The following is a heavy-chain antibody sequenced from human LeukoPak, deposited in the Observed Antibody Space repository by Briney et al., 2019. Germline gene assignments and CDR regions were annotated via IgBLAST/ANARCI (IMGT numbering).Heavy chain of an antibody. J-gene: IGHJ5*02. CDR1: GYTFTSYG. CDR3: ARAGYYYGSGSPNWFDP. CDR2: ISAYNGNT. D-gene: IGHD3-10*01. Sequence: ASVKVSCKASGYTFTSYGISWVRQAPGQGLEWMGWISAYNGNTNYAQKLQGRVTMTTDTSTSTAYMELRSLRSDDTAVYYCARAGYYYGSGSPNWFDPWGQGTLVTVSS. V-gene: IGHV1-18*01.